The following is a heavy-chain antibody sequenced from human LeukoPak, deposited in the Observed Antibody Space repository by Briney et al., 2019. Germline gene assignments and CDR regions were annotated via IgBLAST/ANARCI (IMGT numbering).Heavy chain of an antibody. J-gene: IGHJ6*02. Sequence: PSETLSLTCTVSGGSISSYYWSWIRQPPGKGLEWTGYIYYSGRTNYNPSLKSRVTISVDTSKSQFSLKLSSVTAADTAVYYCARDRLAVAGNYYYYGLDVWGQGTTVTVSS. V-gene: IGHV4-59*01. D-gene: IGHD6-19*01. CDR2: IYYSGRT. CDR1: GGSISSYY. CDR3: ARDRLAVAGNYYYYGLDV.